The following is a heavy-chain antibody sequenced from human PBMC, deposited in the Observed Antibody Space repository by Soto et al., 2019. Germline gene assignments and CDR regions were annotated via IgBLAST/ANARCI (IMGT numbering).Heavy chain of an antibody. CDR2: IYYSGST. J-gene: IGHJ5*02. CDR1: GGSISSYY. Sequence: SETLSLTCTVSGGSISSYYWSWIRQPPGKGLEWIGYIYYSGSTNYNPSLKSRVTISVDTSKNQFSLKLSSVTAADTAVYYCARGLSWFDPWGQGTLVTVSS. CDR3: ARGLSWFDP. V-gene: IGHV4-59*01.